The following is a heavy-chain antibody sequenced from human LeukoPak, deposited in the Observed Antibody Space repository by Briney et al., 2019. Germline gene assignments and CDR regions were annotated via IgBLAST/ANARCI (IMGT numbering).Heavy chain of an antibody. Sequence: PSETLSLTCAVYGGSFSGYYWSGIRQPPGKGLVWIGSIYYSGSTYYNPSLKSRVTISVDTSKNQFSLKLSSVTAADTAVYYCARVDQQLVPFDYWGQGTLVTVSS. CDR1: GGSFSGYY. V-gene: IGHV4-34*01. D-gene: IGHD6-13*01. CDR3: ARVDQQLVPFDY. CDR2: IYYSGST. J-gene: IGHJ4*02.